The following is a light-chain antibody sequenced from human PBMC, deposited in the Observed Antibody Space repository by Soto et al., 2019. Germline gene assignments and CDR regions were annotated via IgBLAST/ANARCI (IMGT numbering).Light chain of an antibody. V-gene: IGLV3-21*04. CDR1: NIGSKS. J-gene: IGLJ2*01. CDR3: QVWDSSSDHVV. Sequence: SYELTQPPSVSVALGKTARITCGGDNIGSKSVHWYQQKPGQAPVLVIYYDSDRPSGIPERFSGSNTGNTATLTISRVQAGDEADYYCQVWDSSSDHVVFGGATKLTVL. CDR2: YDS.